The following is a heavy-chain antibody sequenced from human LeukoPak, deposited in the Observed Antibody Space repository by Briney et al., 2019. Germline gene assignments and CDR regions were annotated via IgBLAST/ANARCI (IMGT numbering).Heavy chain of an antibody. CDR2: SNHSGST. CDR3: ARPRGFGGGYFSYFDY. Sequence: SETLSLTCAVYGGSFSGYYWSWIRQPPGKGLEWIGESNHSGSTNYNPSLKSRVTISVDTSKNQFSLKLSSVTAADTAVYYCARPRGFGGGYFSYFDYWGQGTLVTVSS. CDR1: GGSFSGYY. V-gene: IGHV4-34*01. D-gene: IGHD3-16*01. J-gene: IGHJ4*02.